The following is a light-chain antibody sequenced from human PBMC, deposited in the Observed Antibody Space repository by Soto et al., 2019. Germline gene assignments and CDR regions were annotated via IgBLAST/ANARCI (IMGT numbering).Light chain of an antibody. CDR2: GAS. CDR1: QSVSSRY. Sequence: VLTQSPGTLFLSPGETAPLSCRARQSVSSRYLAWYQQKPGQAPRLLIYGASSRATGIPDRFIGRWSGTDFTITISILEPEDFVGYYWQHYVRSRLTFLGGCRVEIK. CDR3: QHYVRSRLT. V-gene: IGKV3-20*01. J-gene: IGKJ4*01.